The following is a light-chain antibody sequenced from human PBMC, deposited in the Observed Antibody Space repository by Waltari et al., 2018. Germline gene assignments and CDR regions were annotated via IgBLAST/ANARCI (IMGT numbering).Light chain of an antibody. CDR1: QSVSSSY. CDR3: PQYGSSPWT. V-gene: IGKV3-20*01. J-gene: IGKJ1*01. CDR2: GAS. Sequence: EIVLTQSPGTLSLSPGERATLSCRASQSVSSSYLAWYQQNPGQAPRVLIHGASNRATGIPDRFSGSGSGTDFTLTFRRLEPEDFAVYYCPQYGSSPWTFGQGTKVEIK.